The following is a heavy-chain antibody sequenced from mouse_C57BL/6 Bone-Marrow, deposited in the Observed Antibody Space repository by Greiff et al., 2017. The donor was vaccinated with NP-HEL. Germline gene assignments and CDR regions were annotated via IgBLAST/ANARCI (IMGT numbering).Heavy chain of an antibody. Sequence: EVNLVESGGGLVQPGGSLKLSCAASGFTFSDYGMAWVRQAPRKGPEWVAFISNLAYSIYYADTVTGRFTISRENAKNTLYLEMSSLRSEDTAMYYCARLYYGYDCWYFDVWGTGTTVTVSS. J-gene: IGHJ1*03. CDR3: ARLYYGYDCWYFDV. V-gene: IGHV5-15*01. D-gene: IGHD2-2*01. CDR2: ISNLAYSI. CDR1: GFTFSDYG.